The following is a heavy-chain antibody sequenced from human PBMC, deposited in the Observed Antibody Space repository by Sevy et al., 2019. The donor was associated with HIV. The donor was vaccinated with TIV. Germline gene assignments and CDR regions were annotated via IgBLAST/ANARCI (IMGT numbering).Heavy chain of an antibody. D-gene: IGHD6-13*01. CDR3: AVVAEGY. Sequence: GGSLRLSCAASEFTVSSNYMSWVRQAPGKGLEWVSVLYRDAYYADSVKGQFTISRDNSKNTLYLQMNSLRPEDTAVYYCAVVAEGYWGQGTLVTVSS. V-gene: IGHV3-53*01. CDR2: LYRDA. CDR1: EFTVSSNY. J-gene: IGHJ4*02.